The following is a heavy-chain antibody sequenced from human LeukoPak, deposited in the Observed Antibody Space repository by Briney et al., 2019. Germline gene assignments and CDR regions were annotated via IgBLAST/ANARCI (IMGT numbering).Heavy chain of an antibody. CDR3: AREYYGSGSYSYNWFDP. Sequence: GGSLRLSCAASGFTVSDTYMSWVRQAPGKGLEWVSVIYSGGITYYADSVKGRFTIFRDNSKNTLYLHMNSLRAQDTAVYYCAREYYGSGSYSYNWFDPWGQGTLVTVSS. CDR2: IYSGGIT. J-gene: IGHJ5*02. CDR1: GFTVSDTY. D-gene: IGHD3-10*01. V-gene: IGHV3-66*01.